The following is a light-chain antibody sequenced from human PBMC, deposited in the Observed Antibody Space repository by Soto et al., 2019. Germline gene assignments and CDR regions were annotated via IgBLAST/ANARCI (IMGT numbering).Light chain of an antibody. Sequence: QSVLTQSSSASASLGSSVRLTCTLSSGHSSYIIAWHQQQPGKAPRYLMKVEGSGSYNKGSGVPDRFSGSSSGADRYLTISNLQSEDEADYYCETWDSNTRVFGGWTKLTVL. J-gene: IGLJ2*01. CDR1: SGHSSYI. V-gene: IGLV4-60*03. CDR2: VEGSGSY. CDR3: ETWDSNTRV.